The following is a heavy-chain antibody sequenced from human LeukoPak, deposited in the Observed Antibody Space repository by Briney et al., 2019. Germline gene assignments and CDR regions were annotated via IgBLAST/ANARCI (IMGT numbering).Heavy chain of an antibody. CDR3: ARDNGGDDPPTLDY. V-gene: IGHV4-38-2*02. D-gene: IGHD2-8*01. CDR2: IYYSGNT. CDR1: GYSISSGFY. J-gene: IGHJ4*02. Sequence: PSETLSLTCAVSGYSISSGFYWAWIRQPPGKGLEWFGIIYYSGNTYYNPSLKSRLTISVDTSKNEFSLKLSSVTAADTAVHYCARDNGGDDPPTLDYWGQGTLVTVSS.